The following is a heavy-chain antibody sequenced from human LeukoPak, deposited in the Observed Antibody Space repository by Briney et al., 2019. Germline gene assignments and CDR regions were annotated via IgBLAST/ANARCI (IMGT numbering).Heavy chain of an antibody. D-gene: IGHD6-19*01. V-gene: IGHV4-39*01. Sequence: SETLSLTCTVSGGSISSSSYYWGWIREPPGRGVEGSVSIYYSGSTSYNPSLKSRDPISVDTSKNQFSLKLSSVTAADTAVYYCARRGSGWYYFDYWGQGTLVTVSS. CDR1: GGSISSSSYY. J-gene: IGHJ4*02. CDR2: IYYSGST. CDR3: ARRGSGWYYFDY.